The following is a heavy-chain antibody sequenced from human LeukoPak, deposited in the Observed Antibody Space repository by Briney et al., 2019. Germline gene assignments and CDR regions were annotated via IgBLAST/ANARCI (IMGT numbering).Heavy chain of an antibody. J-gene: IGHJ4*02. CDR1: GFIFSDYY. CDR3: AKFLPTHIVVANYYFDY. CDR2: ISGSGGST. D-gene: IGHD2-21*01. V-gene: IGHV3-23*01. Sequence: WGSLTLSCAASGFIFSDYYLSWLRQAPGKGLEWVSAISGSGGSTYYADSVKGRFTISRDNSKNTLYLQMNSLRAEDTAVYYCAKFLPTHIVVANYYFDYWGQGALVTVSS.